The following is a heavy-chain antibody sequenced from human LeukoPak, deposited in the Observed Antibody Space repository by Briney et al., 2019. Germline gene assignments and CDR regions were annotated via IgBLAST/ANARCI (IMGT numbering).Heavy chain of an antibody. CDR2: INPNSGGT. J-gene: IGHJ4*02. Sequence: ASVKVSCKASGYTFTDYYMHWVRQAPGQGLEWMGWINPNSGGTNYAQKFQGRVTMTRDTSISTAYMELSRLRSDDTAVYYCARASGWYRRFDYWGQGTLVTVSS. CDR1: GYTFTDYY. V-gene: IGHV1-2*02. D-gene: IGHD6-19*01. CDR3: ARASGWYRRFDY.